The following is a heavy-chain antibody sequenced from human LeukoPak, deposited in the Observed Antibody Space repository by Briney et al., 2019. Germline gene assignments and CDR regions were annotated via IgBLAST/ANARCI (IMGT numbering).Heavy chain of an antibody. V-gene: IGHV1-8*03. CDR2: MNPNSGNT. J-gene: IGHJ3*02. CDR1: GYTFTSYY. D-gene: IGHD3-16*01. CDR3: ARARGRAFDI. Sequence: ASVKVSCKASGYTFTSYYMHWVRQAPGQGLEWMGWMNPNSGNTGYAQKFQGRVTITRNTSISTAYMELSSLRSEDTAVYYCARARGRAFDIWGQGTMVTVSS.